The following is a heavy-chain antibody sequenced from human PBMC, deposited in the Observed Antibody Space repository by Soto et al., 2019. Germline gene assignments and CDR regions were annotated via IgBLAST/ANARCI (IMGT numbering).Heavy chain of an antibody. CDR1: GFTFSNYW. J-gene: IGHJ5*02. Sequence: GGSLRLSCAASGFTFSNYWMSWVRQAPGKGLEWVANIKQDGSDKYYVDSVKGRFTISRDNAKNSLYLQMNSLRADDTALYYCARRYSSSWSGFDPWGQGTLVTVSS. CDR3: ARRYSSSWSGFDP. V-gene: IGHV3-7*01. D-gene: IGHD6-13*01. CDR2: IKQDGSDK.